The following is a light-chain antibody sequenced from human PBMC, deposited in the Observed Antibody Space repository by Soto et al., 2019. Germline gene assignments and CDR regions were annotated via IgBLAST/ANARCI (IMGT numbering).Light chain of an antibody. CDR3: QQYGNSPQT. J-gene: IGKJ1*01. Sequence: EIVLTQSPATLSLSPGERGTLSCRASQSVNSNYVAWYQHKPGQGPRLLFYGATHRATGIPDRISGSGSGTDFTLTISRPEPEDFAVYYCQQYGNSPQTFGQGTKVEIK. CDR1: QSVNSNY. CDR2: GAT. V-gene: IGKV3-20*01.